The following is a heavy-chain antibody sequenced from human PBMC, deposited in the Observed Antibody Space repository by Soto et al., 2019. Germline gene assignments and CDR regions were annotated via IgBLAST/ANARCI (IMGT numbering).Heavy chain of an antibody. V-gene: IGHV2-5*02. Sequence: QITLKESGPTLVKPTQTLTLTCTFSGFSLSTSGVGVGWIRQSPGKALEWLALIYWDDDKRYSPSLKNRLSNPKDTYKNQVVLTMANMDPVDTATYYCAHGRNSQKFDPWGQGALVTVSS. CDR3: AHGRNSQKFDP. CDR2: IYWDDDK. CDR1: GFSLSTSGVG. D-gene: IGHD1-7*01. J-gene: IGHJ5*02.